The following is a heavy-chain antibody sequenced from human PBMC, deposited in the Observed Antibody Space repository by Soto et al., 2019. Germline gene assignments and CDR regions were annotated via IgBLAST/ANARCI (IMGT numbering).Heavy chain of an antibody. Sequence: SETLSLTCTVSGGSISGYYWSWIRQSPGKGLEWIGYIYYSGTTSYNPALKSRVTISVDTSKNQLSLKLTSVSAADTAVYYCGRWLAQYNFYGMDDWGQGTTVTVS. CDR1: GGSISGYY. CDR2: IYYSGTT. V-gene: IGHV4-59*01. CDR3: GRWLAQYNFYGMDD. J-gene: IGHJ6*02. D-gene: IGHD6-19*01.